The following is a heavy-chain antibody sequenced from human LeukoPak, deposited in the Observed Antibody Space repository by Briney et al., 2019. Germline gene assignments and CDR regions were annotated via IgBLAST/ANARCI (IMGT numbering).Heavy chain of an antibody. D-gene: IGHD4-17*01. J-gene: IGHJ6*02. CDR3: ARGRGRTVTTRYYYYGMDV. Sequence: SETLPLTCAVYGGSFSGYYWSWIRQPPGKGLEWIGEINHSGSTNYNPSLKSRVTISVDTSKNQFSLKLSSVTAADTAVYYCARGRGRTVTTRYYYYGMDVWGQGTTVTVSS. V-gene: IGHV4-34*01. CDR2: INHSGST. CDR1: GGSFSGYY.